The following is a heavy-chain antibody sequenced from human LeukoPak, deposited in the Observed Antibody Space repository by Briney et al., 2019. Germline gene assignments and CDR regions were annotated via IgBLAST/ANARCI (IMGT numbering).Heavy chain of an antibody. D-gene: IGHD3-22*01. J-gene: IGHJ4*02. Sequence: GGSLRLSCAASGFTVSSNYMSWVRQAPGKGLEWVSVIYSGGSTYYADSVKGRFTISRDNSKNTLYLQMNSLRAEDTAVYYCARESPEYYYDSSGYSFFDYWGQGTLVTVSS. CDR1: GFTVSSNY. CDR2: IYSGGST. V-gene: IGHV3-66*01. CDR3: ARESPEYYYDSSGYSFFDY.